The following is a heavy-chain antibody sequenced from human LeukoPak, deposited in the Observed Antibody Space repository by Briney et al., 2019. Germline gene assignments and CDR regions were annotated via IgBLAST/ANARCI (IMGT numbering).Heavy chain of an antibody. V-gene: IGHV4-59*01. CDR3: ARGHDSSGYYY. D-gene: IGHD3-22*01. CDR1: GGSISSYY. CDR2: IYYSGST. Sequence: SETLSLTCTVSGGSISSYYWSWIRQPPRKGLEWIGYIYYSGSTNYNPSLKSRVTISVDTSKNQFSLKLRSATAADTAVYYCARGHDSSGYYYWGQGTLVTVSS. J-gene: IGHJ4*02.